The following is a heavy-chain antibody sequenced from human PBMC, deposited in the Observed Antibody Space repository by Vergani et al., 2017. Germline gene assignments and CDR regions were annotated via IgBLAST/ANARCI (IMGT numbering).Heavy chain of an antibody. CDR1: GFTFSSYG. Sequence: VQLVESGGGLVKPGGSLRLSCAASGFTFSSYGMHWVRQAPGKGLEWVAVISYDGSNKYYADSVKGRFTISRDNSKNTLYLQMNSLRAEDTAVYYSAKDSFDYWGQGTLVTVSS. CDR3: AKDSFDY. CDR2: ISYDGSNK. V-gene: IGHV3-30*18. J-gene: IGHJ4*02.